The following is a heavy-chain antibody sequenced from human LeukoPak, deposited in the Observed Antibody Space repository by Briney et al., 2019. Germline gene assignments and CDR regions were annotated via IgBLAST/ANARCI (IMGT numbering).Heavy chain of an antibody. J-gene: IGHJ5*02. CDR1: GFTFDDYG. CDR2: INWNGGNT. V-gene: IGHV3-20*04. D-gene: IGHD1-26*01. CDR3: ERTSDGNWFAP. Sequence: GGSLRLSCAASGFTFDDYGMSWVRQGPGKGLEWVSGINWNGGNTGYADSVKGRFTIFRDNAKNSLYLEMDSLRVEDTALYYCERTSDGNWFAPWGQGTLVTVSS.